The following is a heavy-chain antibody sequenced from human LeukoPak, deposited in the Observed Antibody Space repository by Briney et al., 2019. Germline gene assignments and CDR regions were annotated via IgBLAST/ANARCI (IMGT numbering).Heavy chain of an antibody. CDR1: GGSISSGSYY. J-gene: IGHJ4*02. D-gene: IGHD3-10*01. CDR3: ARGRYYGSGSDSFDY. CDR2: IYTSGST. V-gene: IGHV4-61*02. Sequence: SETLSLTCTVSGGSISSGSYYWGWARQHAGKGLEWVGRIYTSGSTNYNPSLKSRVTISVDTHKNEFSLKLSSVTAADTAVYYCARGRYYGSGSDSFDYWGQGTLVTVSS.